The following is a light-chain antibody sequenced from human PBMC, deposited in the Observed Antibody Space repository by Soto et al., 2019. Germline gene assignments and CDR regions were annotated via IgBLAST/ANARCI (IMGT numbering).Light chain of an antibody. J-gene: IGKJ1*01. CDR3: QQYGSSVRT. Sequence: EIVLTQSPGTLSLSPGERATISCRAGQSVNSTYLAWYQQRPGQAPRLLIYAASNRVTGVPDRFSGSGSGTDFTLTISRLEHEDFAVYYCQQYGSSVRTFGQGTKVELK. CDR2: AAS. CDR1: QSVNSTY. V-gene: IGKV3-20*01.